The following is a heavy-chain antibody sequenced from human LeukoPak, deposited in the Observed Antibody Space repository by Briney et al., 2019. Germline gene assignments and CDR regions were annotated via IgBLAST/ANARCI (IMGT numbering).Heavy chain of an antibody. J-gene: IGHJ4*02. CDR2: MNPNRGNT. V-gene: IGHV1-8*01. CDR3: ARVWGLSGSYYNY. D-gene: IGHD1-26*01. CDR1: GYTFTSYD. Sequence: AASVKVSCKASGYTFTSYDINWVRQATGQGLEWMGWMNPNRGNTGYAQKFQGRVTMTRNTSISTAYMELSSLRSEDTAVYYCARVWGLSGSYYNYWGQGTLVTVSS.